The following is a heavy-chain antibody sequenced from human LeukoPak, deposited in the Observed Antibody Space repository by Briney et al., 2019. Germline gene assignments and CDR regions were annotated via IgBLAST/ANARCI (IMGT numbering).Heavy chain of an antibody. CDR1: GGSVSSVGNY. CDR3: ARDRYTINWFDP. J-gene: IGHJ5*02. Sequence: SETLSLTCTASGGSVSSVGNYWSWLRQPPGKGLEGIGYIYYSGSPNYNPALKSRVTMSVDTSKNQFSLRLSSVTDADTAVYYCARDRYTINWFDPWGQGTLVTVSS. D-gene: IGHD2-2*02. CDR2: IYYSGSP. V-gene: IGHV4-61*08.